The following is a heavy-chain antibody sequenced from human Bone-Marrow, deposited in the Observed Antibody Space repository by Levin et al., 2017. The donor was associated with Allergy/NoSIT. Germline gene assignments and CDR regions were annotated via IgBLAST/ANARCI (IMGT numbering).Heavy chain of an antibody. D-gene: IGHD5-24*01. CDR2: IYNRDNT. Sequence: LRLSCAVSGGSVNTFSYSWSWIRQPPGKGLEWIGYIYNRDNTFYNPSLKSRITISLDGSKNQFSLNVTSVTAADTAVYFCARVGAHNGNSRDAFDVWGPGTMVTVSS. CDR1: GGSVNTFSYS. CDR3: ARVGAHNGNSRDAFDV. V-gene: IGHV4-30-2*01. J-gene: IGHJ3*01.